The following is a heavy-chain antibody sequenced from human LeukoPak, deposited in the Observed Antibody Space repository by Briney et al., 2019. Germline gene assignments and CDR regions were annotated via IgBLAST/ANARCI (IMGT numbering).Heavy chain of an antibody. V-gene: IGHV3-23*01. J-gene: IGHJ4*02. CDR1: GFTFSSYA. CDR2: ISGSGGST. CDR3: ATLDTAMVTEFDY. D-gene: IGHD5-18*01. Sequence: PGGSLRLSCAASGFTFSSYAMSWVRQAPGKGLERVSAISGSGGSTYYADSVKGRFTISRDNSKNTLYLQMNSLRAEDTAVYYCATLDTAMVTEFDYWGQGTLVTVSS.